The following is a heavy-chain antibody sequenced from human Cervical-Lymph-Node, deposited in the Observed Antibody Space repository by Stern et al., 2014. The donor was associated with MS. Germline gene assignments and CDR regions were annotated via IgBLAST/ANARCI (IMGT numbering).Heavy chain of an antibody. J-gene: IGHJ5*02. Sequence: QLQLQESGPGLVKPSETLSLTCTVSGGSFNNYYWSWIRQPPGKGLEWIGYIYQDGSTKYNPSLKSRVTISLHTSKKQFSLRLTSVTAADTGVYYCARVDDCSGGTCFSTSWFDPWGQGTLVTVSS. CDR3: ARVDDCSGGTCFSTSWFDP. CDR1: GGSFNNYY. CDR2: IYQDGST. V-gene: IGHV4-59*01. D-gene: IGHD2-15*01.